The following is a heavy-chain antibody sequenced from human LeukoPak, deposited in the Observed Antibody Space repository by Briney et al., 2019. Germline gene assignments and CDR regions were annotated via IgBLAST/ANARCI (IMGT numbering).Heavy chain of an antibody. J-gene: IGHJ6*02. Sequence: PGGSLRLSCAASGFTFSSYAMNWVRQAPGKGVEWVSGISTSGASTYYADSVKGRFTISRDNSKNTLYLQMNSLRAEDTAEYYCAKVAVPAVASRLYYYAMDVWGQGTAVAASS. D-gene: IGHD2-2*01. CDR2: ISTSGAST. V-gene: IGHV3-23*01. CDR3: AKVAVPAVASRLYYYAMDV. CDR1: GFTFSSYA.